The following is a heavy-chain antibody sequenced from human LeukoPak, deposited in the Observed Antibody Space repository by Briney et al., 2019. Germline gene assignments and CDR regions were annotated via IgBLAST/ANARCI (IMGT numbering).Heavy chain of an antibody. D-gene: IGHD5-12*01. CDR3: ARDIAVATDY. Sequence: SETLSLTCAVYGGSFSGYYWSWIRQPPGKGLEWIGEINHSGSTNYNPSLKSRVTISVDTSKNQFSLKLSSVTAADTAVYYCARDIAVATDYWGQGTLVTVSS. CDR1: GGSFSGYY. CDR2: INHSGST. V-gene: IGHV4-34*01. J-gene: IGHJ4*02.